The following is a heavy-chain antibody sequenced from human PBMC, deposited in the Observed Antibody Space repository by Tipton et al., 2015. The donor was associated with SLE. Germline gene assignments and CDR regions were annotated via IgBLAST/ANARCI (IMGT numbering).Heavy chain of an antibody. CDR1: GGSISSSSYF. CDR3: ARLYDSAGAFDI. Sequence: LRLSCTVSGGSISSSSYFWAWIRQPPGKGLEWIGTIYYSGTTYYNPSLKSRVTISIDTSQNQFSLKLSSVTAADTAEYYCARLYDSAGAFDIWGQGTMVTVSS. CDR2: IYYSGTT. V-gene: IGHV4-39*07. D-gene: IGHD2/OR15-2a*01. J-gene: IGHJ3*02.